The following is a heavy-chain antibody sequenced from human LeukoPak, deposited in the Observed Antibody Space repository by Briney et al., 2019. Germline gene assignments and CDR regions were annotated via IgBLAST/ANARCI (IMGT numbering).Heavy chain of an antibody. CDR3: ARHSDHAAAGTPHAFDI. J-gene: IGHJ3*02. CDR1: GGSISRWVYY. D-gene: IGHD6-13*01. CDR2: VHCSGST. Sequence: PSGALSLTCSVSGGSISRWVYYWCGIRQPPGRGREGIGSVHCSGSTYYSPSLKGRVTISVDTSKKHLYVKLGSVPAADTAVYHCARHSDHAAAGTPHAFDIWGQGTMLTASS. V-gene: IGHV4-39*01.